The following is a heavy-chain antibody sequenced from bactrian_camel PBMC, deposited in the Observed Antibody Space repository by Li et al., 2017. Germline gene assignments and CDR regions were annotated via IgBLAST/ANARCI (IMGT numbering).Heavy chain of an antibody. J-gene: IGHJ4*01. Sequence: VQLVESGGGFVQPGGSLRLSCAASGFTFSSYGMTWVRQAPGKGRERVAFIHSDGTARYLDSVKGRFIISHDNAENTLYLQMNNLEPEDTAMYFCAAGGAIYDARTWRFTCPQEYRYWGQGTQVTVS. CDR3: AAGGAIYDARTWRFTCPQEYRY. V-gene: IGHV3S10*01. D-gene: IGHD1*01. CDR2: IHSDGTA. CDR1: GFTFSSYG.